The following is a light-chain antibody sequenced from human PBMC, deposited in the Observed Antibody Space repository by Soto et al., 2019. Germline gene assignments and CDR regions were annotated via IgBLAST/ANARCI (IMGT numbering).Light chain of an antibody. CDR1: QSIRSHY. CDR3: QPYGSAVT. V-gene: IGKV3-20*01. CDR2: GAH. Sequence: EIVLTQSPGTLSLSPGERATLSCRASQSIRSHYLAWYQQKPGQAPRLLISGAHNRAPGIPDRFSGSESGTDFTLRLSILEPEDFAVYYCQPYGSAVTFGQGTQVEIK. J-gene: IGKJ1*01.